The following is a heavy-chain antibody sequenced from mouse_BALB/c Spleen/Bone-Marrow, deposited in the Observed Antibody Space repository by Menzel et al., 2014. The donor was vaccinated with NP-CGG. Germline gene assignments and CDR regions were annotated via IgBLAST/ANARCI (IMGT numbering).Heavy chain of an antibody. CDR3: ARHHRYAYYFDY. V-gene: IGHV1S130*01. CDR2: IHPNTDNT. Sequence: VQLQQSGSVLVRPGASVKLSCKASGYTFTSSWMHWAKQRPGQGLEWIGEIHPNTDNTNYDEKFKGKATLTVDTSSSTPYVDLSSLTSEDSAVYYCARHHRYAYYFDYWGQGTTLTVSS. CDR1: GYTFTSSW. D-gene: IGHD2-14*01. J-gene: IGHJ2*01.